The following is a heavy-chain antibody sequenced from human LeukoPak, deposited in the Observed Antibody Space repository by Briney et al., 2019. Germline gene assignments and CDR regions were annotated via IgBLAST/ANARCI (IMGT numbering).Heavy chain of an antibody. D-gene: IGHD2-2*01. CDR2: ISGGGGST. CDR3: AKSGCTSTSCFIGDY. J-gene: IGHJ4*02. CDR1: GFTFSSYA. V-gene: IGHV3-23*01. Sequence: GGSLRLSCAASGFTFSSYAMSWVRQAPGKGLEWVSAISGGGGSTYYADSVKGRFTISRDNPKNTLYLQMNSLRAEETAVYYCAKSGCTSTSCFIGDYWGQGTLVTVSS.